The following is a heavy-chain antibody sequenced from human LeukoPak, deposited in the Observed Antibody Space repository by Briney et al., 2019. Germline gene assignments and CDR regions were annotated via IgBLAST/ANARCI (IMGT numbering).Heavy chain of an antibody. CDR2: IIPIFGTA. D-gene: IGHD6-19*01. Sequence: SVKVSCKASGGTFSSYAISWVRQAPGQGLEWMGGIIPIFGTANYAQKFQGRVTITADESTSTAYMELSSLRSEDTAVYYCAGHSSGWLYLDYWGQGTLVTVSS. CDR3: AGHSSGWLYLDY. CDR1: GGTFSSYA. V-gene: IGHV1-69*13. J-gene: IGHJ4*02.